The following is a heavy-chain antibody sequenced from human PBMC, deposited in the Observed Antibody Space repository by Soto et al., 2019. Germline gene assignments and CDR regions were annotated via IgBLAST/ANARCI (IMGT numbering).Heavy chain of an antibody. Sequence: ETLSLTCTVSSGSITSSDHSWAWICRPPGRGLKWIGNIYNSGSTYYNPSFKSRVTISVDTSNNQFSLKLSSMTAADTAVYYCARVLRDYPFYYYYMDVWGKGTTV. CDR3: ARVLRDYPFYYYYMDV. D-gene: IGHD3-10*01. CDR2: IYNSGST. CDR1: SGSITSSDHS. V-gene: IGHV4-39*01. J-gene: IGHJ6*03.